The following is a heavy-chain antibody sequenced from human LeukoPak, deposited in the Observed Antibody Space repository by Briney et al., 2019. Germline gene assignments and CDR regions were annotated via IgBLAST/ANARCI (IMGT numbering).Heavy chain of an antibody. V-gene: IGHV1-2*02. CDR3: ARDRGPSYDSGIYFQYYFHF. D-gene: IGHD3-10*01. CDR1: GYTXSGYY. CDR2: INPASGDT. Sequence: ASVSVTCKASGYTXSGYYIHWMRQAPGQGLEWLGWINPASGDTDYGQKFQGRVSMTRDTSIATAYMELTGLAPDDTAVYYCARDRGPSYDSGIYFQYYFHFWGQGTLVTVSS. J-gene: IGHJ4*02.